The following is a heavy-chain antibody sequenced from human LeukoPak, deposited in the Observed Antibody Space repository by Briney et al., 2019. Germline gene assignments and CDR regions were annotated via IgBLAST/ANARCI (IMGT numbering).Heavy chain of an antibody. J-gene: IGHJ4*02. CDR1: GGSISSYY. CDR2: IYYSGST. Sequence: SETLSLTGTVSGGSISSYYWSWIRKPPGKGREWIGYIYYSGSTNYNPSLKSRVTISVDTSKNQFSLKLSSVTAADTAVYYCARVLNGIAVAGIYFDYWGQGTLVTVSS. V-gene: IGHV4-59*01. CDR3: ARVLNGIAVAGIYFDY. D-gene: IGHD6-19*01.